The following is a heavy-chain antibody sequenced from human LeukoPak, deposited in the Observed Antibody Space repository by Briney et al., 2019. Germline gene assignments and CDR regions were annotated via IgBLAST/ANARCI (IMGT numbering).Heavy chain of an antibody. D-gene: IGHD3-9*01. CDR2: INAGNGNT. CDR3: AGVVLRYFDWLLPFDY. CDR1: GYTFTSYA. Sequence: GASVKVSCKASGYTFTSYAMHWVRQAPGQRLEWMGWINAGNGNTKYSQKFQGRVTITRDTSASTAYMELSSLRSEDTAVYYCAGVVLRYFDWLLPFDYWGQGTLVTVSS. V-gene: IGHV1-3*01. J-gene: IGHJ4*02.